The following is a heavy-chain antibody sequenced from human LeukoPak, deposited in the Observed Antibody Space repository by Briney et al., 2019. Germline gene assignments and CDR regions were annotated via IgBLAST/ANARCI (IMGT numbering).Heavy chain of an antibody. CDR1: GYTFTSYG. CDR3: ARRSIGSGYYTFDY. D-gene: IGHD3-22*01. CDR2: ISAYNGNT. J-gene: IGHJ4*02. V-gene: IGHV1-18*01. Sequence: GASVKVSCKASGYTFTSYGISWVRQATGQGLEWMGWISAYNGNTNYAQKLQGRVTMTTDTSTSTAYMELRSPRSDDTAVYYCARRSIGSGYYTFDYWGQGTLVTVSS.